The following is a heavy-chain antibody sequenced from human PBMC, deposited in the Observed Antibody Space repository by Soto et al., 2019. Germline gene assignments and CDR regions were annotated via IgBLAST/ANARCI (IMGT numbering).Heavy chain of an antibody. J-gene: IGHJ5*02. CDR3: AREVKEGLLDRGWFDP. CDR1: GYSFTANY. CDR2: INPRSGGA. V-gene: IGHV1-2*02. D-gene: IGHD3-3*01. Sequence: ASVKVSCKASGYSFTANYIHWVRQAPGQGLESLGWINPRSGGAKYAQKFQGRVTMTRDTSITTAYMDLTSLTSDDTAVYYCAREVKEGLLDRGWFDPWGQGTQVTVSS.